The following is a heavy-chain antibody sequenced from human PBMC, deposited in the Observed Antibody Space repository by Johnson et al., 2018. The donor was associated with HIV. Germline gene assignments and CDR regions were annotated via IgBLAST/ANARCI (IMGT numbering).Heavy chain of an antibody. CDR3: ARMYSSGWYDLRVVYAFDI. CDR1: GFTFSSYG. CDR2: ISYDGSDK. V-gene: IGHV3-30*03. J-gene: IGHJ3*02. D-gene: IGHD6-19*01. Sequence: QMQLVESGGGVVQPGRSLRLSCAASGFTFSSYGMHWVRQAPAKGLEWVAFISYDGSDKYYADSVKGRFTISRDSSKNTLYLQMNSLRIEDTAVYYCARMYSSGWYDLRVVYAFDIWGQGTMVTVSS.